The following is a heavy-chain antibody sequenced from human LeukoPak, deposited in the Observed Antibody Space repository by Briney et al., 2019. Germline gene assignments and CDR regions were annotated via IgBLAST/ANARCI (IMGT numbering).Heavy chain of an antibody. J-gene: IGHJ4*02. CDR1: GYSISSGYY. Sequence: PSETLSLTCAVSGYSISSGYYWGWIRRPPGKGLEWIGSIYHSGSTYYNPSLKSRVTISVDTSKNHFSLKLSSVTAADTAVYYCARRYYDFWSGYYTFFDYWGQGTLVTVSS. V-gene: IGHV4-38-2*01. CDR2: IYHSGST. D-gene: IGHD3-3*01. CDR3: ARRYYDFWSGYYTFFDY.